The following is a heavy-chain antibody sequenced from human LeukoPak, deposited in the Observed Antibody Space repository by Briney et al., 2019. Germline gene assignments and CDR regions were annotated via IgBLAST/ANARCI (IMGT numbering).Heavy chain of an antibody. CDR2: ISGSGTI. V-gene: IGHV4-4*07. J-gene: IGHJ5*02. Sequence: PSETLSLTCTVSGGSINSYWSWIRQPAGQGLEWIGRISGSGTITYNPALQSRLSISIDTSKNQFSLKLMSVTAADTAVYYCARDSGTTGEVKFDPWGQGTLVTVSS. CDR3: ARDSGTTGEVKFDP. CDR1: GGSINSY. D-gene: IGHD3-10*01.